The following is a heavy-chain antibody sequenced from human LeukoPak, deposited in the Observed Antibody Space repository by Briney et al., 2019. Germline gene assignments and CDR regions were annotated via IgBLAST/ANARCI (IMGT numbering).Heavy chain of an antibody. J-gene: IGHJ5*02. CDR2: IYYSGSP. CDR1: GASISSDY. Sequence: SETLSLTCTVSGASISSDYWNWIRQPPGKGLEWIGYIYYSGSPNYNPSLKSRVTISVDTSKNQFSLKLSSVTAADTAVYYCAVMYSSSWYWFDPWGQGTLVTVSS. CDR3: AVMYSSSWYWFDP. V-gene: IGHV4-59*08. D-gene: IGHD6-13*01.